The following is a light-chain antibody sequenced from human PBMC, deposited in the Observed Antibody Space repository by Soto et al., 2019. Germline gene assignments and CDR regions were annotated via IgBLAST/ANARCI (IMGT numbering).Light chain of an antibody. J-gene: IGKJ4*01. CDR3: QQFSSYPLT. CDR1: QTVRNNY. V-gene: IGKV3-20*01. CDR2: DAS. Sequence: IVMTQSPGTLSLSLGEGATLPCRASQTVRNNYLAWYQQKPGQAPGLLIYDASTRATGIPDRFSGGGSGTDFTLTISRLEPEDFAVYYCQQFSSYPLTFGGGTKVDI.